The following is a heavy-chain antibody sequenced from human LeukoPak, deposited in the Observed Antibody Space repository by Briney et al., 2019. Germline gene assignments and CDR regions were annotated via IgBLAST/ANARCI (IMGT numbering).Heavy chain of an antibody. D-gene: IGHD2-15*01. J-gene: IGHJ4*02. CDR2: INPGTGGT. Sequence: ASVKVSCTASGYTFTSYFIHWVRQPPGQGLEWMGIINPGTGGTTYAQNFQGRVTMTSDTSTSTAYMELTSLRSDDTAVYYCARHPAYCSGDCWGQGTLVTVSS. CDR3: ARHPAYCSGDC. CDR1: GYTFTSYF. V-gene: IGHV1-46*01.